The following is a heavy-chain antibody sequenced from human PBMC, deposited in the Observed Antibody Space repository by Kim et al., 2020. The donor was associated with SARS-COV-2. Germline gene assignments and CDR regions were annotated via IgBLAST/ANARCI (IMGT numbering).Heavy chain of an antibody. Sequence: GGSLRLSCAASGFTFSSYAMSWVRQAPGKGLEWVSVIYSGGSSTYYADSVKGRFTISRDNSKNTLYLQMNSLRAEDTAVYYCAKDLWLSYIVGAPSFDYWGQGTLVTVSS. V-gene: IGHV3-23*03. CDR2: IYSGGSST. D-gene: IGHD1-26*01. J-gene: IGHJ4*02. CDR3: AKDLWLSYIVGAPSFDY. CDR1: GFTFSSYA.